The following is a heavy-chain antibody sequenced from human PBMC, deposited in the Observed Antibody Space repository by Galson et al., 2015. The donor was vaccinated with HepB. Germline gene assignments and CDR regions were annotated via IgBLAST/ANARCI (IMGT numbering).Heavy chain of an antibody. CDR2: ISAYNGNT. D-gene: IGHD3-3*01. CDR1: GYTFTSYG. CDR3: ARDGEYDFCSGYYPISHYYYYYYMDV. V-gene: IGHV1-18*01. J-gene: IGHJ6*03. Sequence: SVKVSCKASGYTFTSYGISWVRQAPGQGLEWMGWISAYNGNTNYAQKLQGRVTMTTDTSTSTAYMELRSLRSDDTAVYYCARDGEYDFCSGYYPISHYYYYYYMDVWGNETTVTVSS.